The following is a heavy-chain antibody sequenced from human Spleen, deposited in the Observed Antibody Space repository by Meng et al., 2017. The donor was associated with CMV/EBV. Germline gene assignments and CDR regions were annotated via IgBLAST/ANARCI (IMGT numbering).Heavy chain of an antibody. CDR3: ARDPRDIVVVVAATLDY. D-gene: IGHD2-15*01. CDR1: GFTFSTYA. J-gene: IGHJ4*02. V-gene: IGHV3-30-3*01. CDR2: ISYDGSNK. Sequence: SLKISCAASGFTFSTYAMHWVRQAPGKGLEWVAVISYDGSNKYYADSVTGRFTISRDNSKNTLYLQMNSLTAEDTAVYYCARDPRDIVVVVAATLDYWGQGTLVTVSS.